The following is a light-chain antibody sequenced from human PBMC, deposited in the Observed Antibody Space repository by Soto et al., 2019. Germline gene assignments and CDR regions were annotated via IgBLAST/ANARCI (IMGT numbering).Light chain of an antibody. J-gene: IGKJ1*01. CDR3: QQYGSSPRT. V-gene: IGKV3-20*01. CDR2: GAS. Sequence: EIVLTQSPGTLSLSPGERATLSCRASQSVTSSFLSWYQQKPGQAPRLLIYGASGRATGIPDRFSGSWSGTDFTLTISSLEPEDFAVYYCQQYGSSPRTFGQGTKVEVK. CDR1: QSVTSSF.